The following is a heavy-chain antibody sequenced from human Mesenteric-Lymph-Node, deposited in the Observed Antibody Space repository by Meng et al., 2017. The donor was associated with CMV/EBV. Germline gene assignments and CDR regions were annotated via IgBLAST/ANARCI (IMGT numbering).Heavy chain of an antibody. CDR3: ARGPYYYGAGSFGDC. Sequence: SGYNITTYDSNRVRQATGQGLEWMGWMNHASGNTDYAQKCQGRVTVTRNTSISTAYMELSSLRSEDTAVYYCARGPYYYGAGSFGDCWGQGTLVTVSS. D-gene: IGHD3-10*01. V-gene: IGHV1-8*01. CDR2: MNHASGNT. J-gene: IGHJ4*02. CDR1: GYNITTYD.